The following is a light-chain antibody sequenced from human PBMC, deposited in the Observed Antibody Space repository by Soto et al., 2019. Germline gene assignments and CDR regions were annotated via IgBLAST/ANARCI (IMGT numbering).Light chain of an antibody. CDR3: QQYNNWWT. V-gene: IGKV3-15*01. CDR1: QSISNN. CDR2: GAS. J-gene: IGKJ1*01. Sequence: EIVMTQSPATLSVSPGERATLSCRASQSISNNLAWYHQRPGQAPRLLIYGASTRATGIPARFSGSGSGTGFTLTISSLQSEDFAVYYCQQYNNWWTFGQGTRMEIK.